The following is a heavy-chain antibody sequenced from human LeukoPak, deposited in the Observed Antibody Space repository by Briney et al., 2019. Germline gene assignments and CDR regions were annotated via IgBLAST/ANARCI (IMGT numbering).Heavy chain of an antibody. J-gene: IGHJ4*02. D-gene: IGHD6-13*01. CDR2: ISYDGSDK. CDR3: ARDIFSSNWYSPTDIIDY. CDR1: RFTFSNYV. Sequence: GGSLRLSCAASRFTFSNYVMHWVRQAPGKGLEWVAVISYDGSDKYYADSVKGRFTISRDNSKNTLYLQMNSLRAEDTAVYYCARDIFSSNWYSPTDIIDYWGQGTLVTVSS. V-gene: IGHV3-30*03.